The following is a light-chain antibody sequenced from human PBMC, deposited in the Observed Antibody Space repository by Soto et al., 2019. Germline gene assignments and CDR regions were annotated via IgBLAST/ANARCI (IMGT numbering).Light chain of an antibody. J-gene: IGLJ2*01. Sequence: QSVLTQPPSASGSPGQSVTISCTGTSSDAGGYNYVSWYQHHPGKAPKLLISEVSERPSGVPDRFSGSKSANTASLTVSGLQAEDEADYYCSSYAGGNNLVFGGGTKVTVL. CDR2: EVS. CDR3: SSYAGGNNLV. CDR1: SSDAGGYNY. V-gene: IGLV2-8*01.